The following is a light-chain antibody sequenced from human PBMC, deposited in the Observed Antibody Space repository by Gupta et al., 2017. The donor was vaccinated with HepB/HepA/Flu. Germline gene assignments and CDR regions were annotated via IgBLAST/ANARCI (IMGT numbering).Light chain of an antibody. J-gene: IGKJ4*01. CDR3: QQENSFPNT. V-gene: IGKV1-12*01. Sequence: IQLTQSPSSVSASEGDRITSTCRESQGVSNWLDWYQQQPGKAPRLMIYASSLQSGVPSRFSGSGCGADFTLTISIRQPEDFANYYCQQENSFPNTFGRGTKVEIK. CDR2: AS. CDR1: QGVSNW.